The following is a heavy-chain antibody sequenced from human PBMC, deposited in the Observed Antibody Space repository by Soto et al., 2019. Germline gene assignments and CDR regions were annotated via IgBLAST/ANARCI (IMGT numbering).Heavy chain of an antibody. V-gene: IGHV3-21*06. CDR1: GFTFRDFS. D-gene: IGHD1-26*01. CDR3: VRVAVGNTYLFDY. Sequence: AGGSLRLSCVASGFTFRDFSMNWVRQAPGKGLEWVASITSDSSYIYYADSVRGRFTISRDNAKSSVYLQMNRLRAEDTAVYYCVRVAVGNTYLFDYWGQGTLVTVSS. J-gene: IGHJ4*02. CDR2: ITSDSSYI.